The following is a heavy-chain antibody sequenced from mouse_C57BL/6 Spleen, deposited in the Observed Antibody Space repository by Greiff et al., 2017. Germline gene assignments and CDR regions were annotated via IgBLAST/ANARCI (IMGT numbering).Heavy chain of an antibody. Sequence: QVQLQQPGAELVKPGASVKMSCKASGYTFTSYWITWVKQRPGQGLEWIGDIYPGSGSTNYNEKFKSKATLTVDTSSSTAYMQLSSLTSEDSAVYYLSREPYYYGSSHYAMDYWGQGTSVTVSS. CDR1: GYTFTSYW. V-gene: IGHV1-55*01. CDR2: IYPGSGST. D-gene: IGHD1-1*01. J-gene: IGHJ4*01. CDR3: SREPYYYGSSHYAMDY.